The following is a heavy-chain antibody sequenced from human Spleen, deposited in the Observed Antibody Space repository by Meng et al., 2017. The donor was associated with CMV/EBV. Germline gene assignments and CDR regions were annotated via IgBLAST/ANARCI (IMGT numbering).Heavy chain of an antibody. J-gene: IGHJ5*02. CDR1: SYG. D-gene: IGHD2-2*02. CDR3: AREEGYCTNTTCYTWGWFDP. Sequence: SYGVSWVRQDPGQGIEWMGWISAYNGHTNYAQERQGRVTMTKGTATSTAYMEVRSLRSDDTAVYDWAREEGYCTNTTCYTWGWFDPWGQGTLVTVSS. CDR2: ISAYNGHT. V-gene: IGHV1-18*01.